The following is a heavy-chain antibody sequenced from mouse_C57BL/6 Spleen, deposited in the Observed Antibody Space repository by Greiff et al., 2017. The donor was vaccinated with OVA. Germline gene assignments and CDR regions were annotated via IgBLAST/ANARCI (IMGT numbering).Heavy chain of an antibody. Sequence: QVQLQQSGPGLVQPSQSLFITCTVSGFSLTSYGVHWVRQSPGKGLEWLGVIWSGGSTDYNAAFISRLSISKDNSKSQVFFKMNSLQADDTAIYYCARNYWDVYYFDYWGQGTTLTVSS. V-gene: IGHV2-2*01. CDR3: ARNYWDVYYFDY. CDR1: GFSLTSYG. D-gene: IGHD4-1*01. J-gene: IGHJ2*01. CDR2: IWSGGST.